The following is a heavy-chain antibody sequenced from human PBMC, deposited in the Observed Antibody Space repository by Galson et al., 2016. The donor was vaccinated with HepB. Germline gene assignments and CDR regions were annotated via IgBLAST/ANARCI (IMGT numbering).Heavy chain of an antibody. CDR2: ISSDGLTT. V-gene: IGHV3-74*03. Sequence: FRTYWMHWVRQSPGMGLVWVSRISSDGLTTTYADSVKGRFTISRDNGRNTLYLQMNSLRAEDTGVYYCARDQTRRGPTTFDNWGQGTLVTV. D-gene: IGHD1-26*01. CDR3: ARDQTRRGPTTFDN. CDR1: FRTYW. J-gene: IGHJ4*02.